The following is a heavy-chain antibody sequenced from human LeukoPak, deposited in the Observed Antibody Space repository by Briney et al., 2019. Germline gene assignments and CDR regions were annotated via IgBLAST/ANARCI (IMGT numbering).Heavy chain of an antibody. CDR2: IFRAGNT. V-gene: IGHV3-53*01. J-gene: IGHJ3*02. CDR1: GVSVSSNN. CDR3: ARDRATTDHYDRNNYYWYGAFDN. Sequence: GGSLRLSCEASGVSVSSNNMNWVRQTPGKGLEWVSVIFRAGNTGYTDSVKGRFSISRDTGKNTLYLQMNSLRTEDTAVYYCARDRATTDHYDRNNYYWYGAFDNWGQGTMVTVSS. D-gene: IGHD3-16*01.